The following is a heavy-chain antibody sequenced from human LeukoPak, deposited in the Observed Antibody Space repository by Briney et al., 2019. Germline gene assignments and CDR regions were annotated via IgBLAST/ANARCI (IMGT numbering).Heavy chain of an antibody. CDR1: GFTFGDYA. CDR3: TRDTTLPHYYDSSGYFH. V-gene: IGHV3-49*04. D-gene: IGHD3-22*01. CDR2: IRSEAYGGTT. Sequence: GRSLRLSCTASGFTFGDYAMSWVRQAPGKGLEWVGFIRSEAYGGTTEYAESVKGRFTISRDDSKSIAYLQMNSLKTEDTAVYYCTRDTTLPHYYDSSGYFHWGQGTLVTVSS. J-gene: IGHJ4*02.